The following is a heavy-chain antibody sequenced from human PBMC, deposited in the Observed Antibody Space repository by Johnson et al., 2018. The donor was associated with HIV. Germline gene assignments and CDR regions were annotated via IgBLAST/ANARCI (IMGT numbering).Heavy chain of an antibody. Sequence: VQVVESGGGVVRPGGSLRLSCAASGFTFSSYDMHWVRQATGKGLEWVSAIGTAGDTYYPGSVKGRFTISRDNSKNTLYLQMNSLRAEDTAVYYCARDALAAAGPIWGQGTMVTVSS. CDR3: ARDALAAAGPI. CDR1: GFTFSSYD. CDR2: IGTAGDT. D-gene: IGHD6-13*01. V-gene: IGHV3-13*01. J-gene: IGHJ3*02.